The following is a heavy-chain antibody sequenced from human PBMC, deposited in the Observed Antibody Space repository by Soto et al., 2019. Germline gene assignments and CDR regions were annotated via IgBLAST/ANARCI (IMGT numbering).Heavy chain of an antibody. CDR3: ARWKTTVTASVKTQDY. D-gene: IGHD4-4*01. CDR1: GGSISSSSYY. V-gene: IGHV4-39*01. Sequence: SETLSLTCTVSGGSISSSSYYWGWIRQPPGKGLEWIGSIYYSGSTYYNPSLKSRVTISVDTSKNQFSLKLSSVTAADTAVYYCARWKTTVTASVKTQDYWGQGTLVTVSS. J-gene: IGHJ4*02. CDR2: IYYSGST.